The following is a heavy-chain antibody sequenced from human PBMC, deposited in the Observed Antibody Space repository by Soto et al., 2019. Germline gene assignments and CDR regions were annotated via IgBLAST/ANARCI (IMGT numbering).Heavy chain of an antibody. V-gene: IGHV5-51*01. CDR2: IYPGDSDT. Sequence: PGESLKISCKGSGYSFTIYWIGWVSQMPGKGLEWMGIIYPGDSDTRYSPSFQGQVTISADKSISTAYLQWSSLKASDTAMYYCATGSGEKYYYYYGMDVWGQGTTVTVSS. CDR3: ATGSGEKYYYYYGMDV. J-gene: IGHJ6*02. CDR1: GYSFTIYW. D-gene: IGHD3-3*01.